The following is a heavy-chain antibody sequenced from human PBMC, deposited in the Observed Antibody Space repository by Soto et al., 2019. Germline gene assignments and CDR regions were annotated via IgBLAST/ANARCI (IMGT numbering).Heavy chain of an antibody. CDR1: GDSISTYY. CDR3: AIDTGYYYGMDV. Sequence: SETLSLTCTVSGDSISTYYWHWIRLPPGKGLEWIGYIYYTGDTNYNPSLKSRVTISLDTSKNQFYLKLSSVTAADTAVYYCAIDTGYYYGMDVWGQGTAVSVSS. CDR2: IYYTGDT. V-gene: IGHV4-59*01. D-gene: IGHD3-10*01. J-gene: IGHJ6*02.